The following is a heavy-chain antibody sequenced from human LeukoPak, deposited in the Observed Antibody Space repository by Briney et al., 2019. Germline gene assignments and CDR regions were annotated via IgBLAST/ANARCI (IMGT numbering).Heavy chain of an antibody. CDR2: IAPYNDNA. CDR3: TRDPRHKYGNFDN. Sequence: GASVKVSCKASGYNFATYGISWVRQAPGQGLEWMGWIAPYNDNANSAQKFQGRLSMTADTSTSTAYMELRSLRSDDTAGYYCTRDPRHKYGNFDNWGQGTLVTVSS. D-gene: IGHD2/OR15-2a*01. J-gene: IGHJ4*02. V-gene: IGHV1-18*01. CDR1: GYNFATYG.